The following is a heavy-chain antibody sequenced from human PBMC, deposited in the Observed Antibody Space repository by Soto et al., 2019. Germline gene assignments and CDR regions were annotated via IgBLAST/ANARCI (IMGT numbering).Heavy chain of an antibody. CDR3: ARRNYYGSGSHFDY. D-gene: IGHD3-10*01. CDR2: INPGGSDI. J-gene: IGHJ4*02. V-gene: IGHV5-51*01. Sequence: GESLKISCQVSGYSFTTYWIGWVRQMPGKGLEWMRIINPGGSDIRYSPSFQGQVTMSADKSISTAYLQWSSLKASDTAMYYCARRNYYGSGSHFDYWGQGTLVTVSS. CDR1: GYSFTTYW.